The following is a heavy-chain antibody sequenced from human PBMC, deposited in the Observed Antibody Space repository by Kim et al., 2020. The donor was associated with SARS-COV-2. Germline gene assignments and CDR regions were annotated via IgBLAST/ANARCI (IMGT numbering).Heavy chain of an antibody. D-gene: IGHD2-2*01. V-gene: IGHV1-46*01. Sequence: ASVKVSCKASGYTFTSYYMHWVRQAPGQGLEWMGIINPSGGSTSYAQKFQGRVTMTRDTSTSTVYMELSSLRSEDTAVYYCARGPSIVVVPAAGFRFDPWGQGTLVTVSS. CDR3: ARGPSIVVVPAAGFRFDP. J-gene: IGHJ5*02. CDR2: INPSGGST. CDR1: GYTFTSYY.